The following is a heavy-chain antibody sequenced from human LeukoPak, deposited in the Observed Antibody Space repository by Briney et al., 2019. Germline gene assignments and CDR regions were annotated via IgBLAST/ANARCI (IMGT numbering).Heavy chain of an antibody. CDR1: GGSISSSSYY. D-gene: IGHD3-10*01. J-gene: IGHJ4*02. Sequence: SETLSLTCTVSGGSISSSSYYWGWIRQPPGKGLEWIGSIYYSGSTYYNPSLKSRVAISVDTSKNQFSLKLSSVTAADTAVYYCARRPTITMVRGVIRWGQGTLVTVSS. V-gene: IGHV4-39*01. CDR3: ARRPTITMVRGVIR. CDR2: IYYSGST.